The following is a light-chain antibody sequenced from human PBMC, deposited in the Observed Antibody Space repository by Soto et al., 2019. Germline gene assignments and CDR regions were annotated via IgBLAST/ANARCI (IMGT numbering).Light chain of an antibody. J-gene: IGLJ3*02. CDR1: XXHSSYI. V-gene: IGLV4-60*02. CDR3: ETWDSNTHTV. Sequence: QSVLTQSSSASASLGXXVKLTCTXXXXHSSYIIAWHQQQPGKAPRYLMKLEGSGSYNKGSGVPDRFSGSSSGADRYLTISNLQFEDEADYYCETWDSNTHTVFGGGTKLTVL. CDR2: LEGSGSY.